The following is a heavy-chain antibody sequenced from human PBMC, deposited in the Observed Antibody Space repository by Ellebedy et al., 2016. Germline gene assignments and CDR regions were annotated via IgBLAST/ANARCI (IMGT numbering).Heavy chain of an antibody. J-gene: IGHJ5*02. CDR3: TRDSSNREFDL. Sequence: GESLKISCAASGFTFSSDWMHWVRQVPGKGLVWVSRINSDGSRTSYADSVKGRFTISRDNSKSTLYLQMNSLRAEDTAVYYCTRDSSNREFDLWGQGTLVTVSS. CDR2: INSDGSRT. V-gene: IGHV3-74*01. D-gene: IGHD6-13*01. CDR1: GFTFSSDW.